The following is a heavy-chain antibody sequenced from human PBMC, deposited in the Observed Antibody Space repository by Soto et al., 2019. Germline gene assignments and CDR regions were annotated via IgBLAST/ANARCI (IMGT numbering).Heavy chain of an antibody. Sequence: GGSLRLSCAASGFSLSSFAMHGVRQAPGKGLEWVATTSYDGLNTFYGESVRGRFSISRDTSKNTLFLQMDSLKTEDTAVYFCAKSSSGLRDYFDSWGQGTLVTVSS. CDR2: TSYDGLNT. J-gene: IGHJ4*02. D-gene: IGHD3-10*01. CDR1: GFSLSSFA. V-gene: IGHV3-30-3*02. CDR3: AKSSSGLRDYFDS.